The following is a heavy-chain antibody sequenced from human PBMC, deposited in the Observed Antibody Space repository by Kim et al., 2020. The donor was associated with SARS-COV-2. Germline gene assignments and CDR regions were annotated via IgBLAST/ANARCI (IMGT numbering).Heavy chain of an antibody. V-gene: IGHV7-4-1*02. CDR2: INTNTGNP. Sequence: ASVKVSCKASGYTFTSYAMNWVRQAPGQGLEWMGWINTNTGNPTYAQGFTGRFVFSLDTSVSTAYLQVSSLKAEVTAVYYCARDSWSVPFDYWGQGTLVTVSS. CDR1: GYTFTSYA. J-gene: IGHJ4*02. CDR3: ARDSWSVPFDY. D-gene: IGHD1-1*01.